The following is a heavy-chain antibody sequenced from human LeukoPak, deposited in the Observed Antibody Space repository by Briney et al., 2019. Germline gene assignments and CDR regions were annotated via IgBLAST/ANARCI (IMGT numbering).Heavy chain of an antibody. D-gene: IGHD3-10*01. V-gene: IGHV3-48*01. Sequence: GGSLRLSCAASGFTFSSYEMNWVRQAPGKGLEWVSYISSSSSTIYYADSVKGRFTISRGNAKNSLYLQMNSLRAEDTAVYYCARVAFGELLLLDYWGQGTLVTVSS. CDR1: GFTFSSYE. CDR2: ISSSSSTI. J-gene: IGHJ4*02. CDR3: ARVAFGELLLLDY.